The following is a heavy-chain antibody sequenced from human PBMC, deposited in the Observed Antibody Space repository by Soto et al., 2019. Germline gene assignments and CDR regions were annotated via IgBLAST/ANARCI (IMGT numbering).Heavy chain of an antibody. CDR3: AKGPLVSGYDLDY. Sequence: EVQLLDSGGGLVQPGGSLRLSCAASGFTFSNYVMNWVRQAPGKGLDWVSAISASGGSTYYADSVKGRFTISRDNSKNTLDLQMSSLRAEDTAVYYCAKGPLVSGYDLDYGGQGTLVTVSS. V-gene: IGHV3-23*01. CDR2: ISASGGST. J-gene: IGHJ4*02. D-gene: IGHD5-12*01. CDR1: GFTFSNYV.